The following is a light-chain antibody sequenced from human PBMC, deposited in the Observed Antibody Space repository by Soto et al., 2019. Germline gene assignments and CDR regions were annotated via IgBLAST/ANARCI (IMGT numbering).Light chain of an antibody. CDR2: GAS. J-gene: IGKJ4*01. Sequence: EIVMTQSPATLSVSPEERATLFCRASQSVSTNLAWYQQKPGQAPRLLIYGASTRATGFPARFSGSGSGTEFTISISSLQSEDFAVYYCQQYNNWPRGTFGGGTKVDIK. CDR1: QSVSTN. CDR3: QQYNNWPRGT. V-gene: IGKV3-15*01.